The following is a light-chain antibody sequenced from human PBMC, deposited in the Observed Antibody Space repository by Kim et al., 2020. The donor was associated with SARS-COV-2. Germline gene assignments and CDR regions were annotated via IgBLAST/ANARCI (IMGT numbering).Light chain of an antibody. V-gene: IGKV1-5*01. CDR3: QQYNGHLWT. CDR2: DGS. CDR1: QNISSW. Sequence: GDRVTITCRASQNISSWLAWYQQKPGKAPKLLIYDGSSLQSGVPSRFSGSGSGTEFTLTISSLQPDDFATYYCQQYNGHLWTFGQGTKVDIK. J-gene: IGKJ1*01.